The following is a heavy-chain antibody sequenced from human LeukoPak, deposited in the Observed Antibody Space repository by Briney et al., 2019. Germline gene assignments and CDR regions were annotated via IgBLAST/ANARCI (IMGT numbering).Heavy chain of an antibody. V-gene: IGHV3-48*02. D-gene: IGHD3-16*01. CDR2: ISSGSSTI. CDR1: GFTFSTYN. J-gene: IGHJ4*02. Sequence: GGSLRLSCAASGFTFSTYNMNWVRQAPGKGLEWRSYISSGSSTIYYADSVEGRFTISRDNAKNSLYLQMNSLRDEDTAVYYCARGETARVDYWGQGILVTVSS. CDR3: ARGETARVDY.